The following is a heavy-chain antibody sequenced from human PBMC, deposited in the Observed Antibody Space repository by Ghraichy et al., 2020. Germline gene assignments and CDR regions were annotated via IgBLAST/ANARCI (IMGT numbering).Heavy chain of an antibody. CDR2: INAGNGNT. D-gene: IGHD3-3*01. CDR1: GYTFTSYA. CDR3: ARGFGDYYGMDV. V-gene: IGHV1-3*01. J-gene: IGHJ6*02. Sequence: ASVKVSCKASGYTFTSYAMHWVRQAPGQRLEWMGWINAGNGNTKYSPKFQGRVTITRDTSASTAYMELSSLRSEDTAVYYCARGFGDYYGMDVWGQGTTVTVSS.